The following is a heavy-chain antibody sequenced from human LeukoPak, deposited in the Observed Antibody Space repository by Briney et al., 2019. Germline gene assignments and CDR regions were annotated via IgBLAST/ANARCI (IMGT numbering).Heavy chain of an antibody. Sequence: PSETLSLTCTVSGASISSDNYYWSWIRQYPGKGLEWIGYIYYSGSTYYNPSLKSRVAISVDTSKNQFSLKLSSVTAADTAVYYCARMKLELGREWELLGGLDYWGQGTLVTVSS. V-gene: IGHV4-31*03. CDR2: IYYSGST. CDR3: ARMKLELGREWELLGGLDY. CDR1: GASISSDNYY. D-gene: IGHD1-26*01. J-gene: IGHJ4*02.